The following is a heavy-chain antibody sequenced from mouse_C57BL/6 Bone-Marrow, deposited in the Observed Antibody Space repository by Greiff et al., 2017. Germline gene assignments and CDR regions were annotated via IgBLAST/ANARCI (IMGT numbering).Heavy chain of an antibody. D-gene: IGHD2-10*01. V-gene: IGHV1-81*01. CDR1: GYTFTSYG. J-gene: IGHJ4*01. CDR3: ARNLAYYSFMDY. Sequence: VKVVESGAELARPGASVKLSCKASGYTFTSYGISWVKQRTGQGLEWIGEIYPRSGNTYYNEKFKGKATLTADKSSSTAYMELRSLTSEDSAVXFCARNLAYYSFMDYWGQGTSVTVSS. CDR2: IYPRSGNT.